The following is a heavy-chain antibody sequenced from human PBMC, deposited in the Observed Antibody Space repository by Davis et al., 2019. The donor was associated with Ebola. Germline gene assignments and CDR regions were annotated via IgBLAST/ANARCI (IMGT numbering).Heavy chain of an antibody. CDR3: ARYCHYTDCSYFDC. J-gene: IGHJ4*02. V-gene: IGHV3-21*04. CDR1: GFSFETYL. Sequence: GESLKISCAASGFSFETYLMNWVRQAPGKGLEWVASINSGSIFINYADSVKGRFTISRDNSKNTLYLQMNSLRAEDTATYYCARYCHYTDCSYFDCWGQGTMVAVSS. CDR2: INSGSIFI. D-gene: IGHD3-16*01.